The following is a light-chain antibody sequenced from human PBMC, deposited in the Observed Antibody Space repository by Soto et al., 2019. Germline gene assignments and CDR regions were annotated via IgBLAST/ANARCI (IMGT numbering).Light chain of an antibody. V-gene: IGLV1-47*01. CDR1: DSNIGSNY. J-gene: IGLJ3*02. CDR3: AAWDGRVSGSRV. CDR2: RNN. Sequence: QLVLIQPPSASGTPGQRVTISCTGSDSNIGSNYVYWYQQLPGAAPRLLIYRNNQRPSGVTDRFSGSKSDTSASLAISGLRSEDEADYFCAAWDGRVSGSRVFGGGTKLTVL.